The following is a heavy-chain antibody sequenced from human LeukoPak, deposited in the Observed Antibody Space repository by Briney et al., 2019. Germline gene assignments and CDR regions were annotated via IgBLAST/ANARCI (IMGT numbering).Heavy chain of an antibody. CDR1: GGSISSYY. D-gene: IGHD3-16*01. Sequence: SETLSLTCTVSGGSISSYYWSWIRQPPGKGLEWIGYIYYSGSTNYNPSLKSRVTISVDTSKNQFSLKLSSVTAADTAVYYCARVIIGGEDWFDPWGQGTLVTVSS. V-gene: IGHV4-59*12. J-gene: IGHJ5*02. CDR2: IYYSGST. CDR3: ARVIIGGEDWFDP.